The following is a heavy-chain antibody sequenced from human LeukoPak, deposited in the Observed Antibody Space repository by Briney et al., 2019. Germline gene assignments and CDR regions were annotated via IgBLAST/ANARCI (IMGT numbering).Heavy chain of an antibody. V-gene: IGHV3-74*01. Sequence: GGSLRLSCAASGFTLSGYWMHWGRQAPGEGLVWVSRIDPDGITTNYADSVKGRFTTSRDNARNTLYLQMNSLTAEDTALYYCTRVQAGRSGLMDVWGRGTTVTVSS. CDR3: TRVQAGRSGLMDV. CDR1: GFTLSGYW. J-gene: IGHJ6*02. D-gene: IGHD2-8*02. CDR2: IDPDGITT.